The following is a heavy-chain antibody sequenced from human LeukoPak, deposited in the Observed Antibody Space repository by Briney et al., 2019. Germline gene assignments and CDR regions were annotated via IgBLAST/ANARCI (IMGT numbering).Heavy chain of an antibody. CDR1: GGSISSSSYY. CDR2: IYYSGST. J-gene: IGHJ5*02. Sequence: PSETLSLTCTVSGGSISSSSYYWGWIRQPPGKGLEWIGSIYYSGSTYYNPSLKSRVTISVDKSKNQFSLKLSSVTAADTAVYYCARDASSSSSWYSGRGWFDPWGQGTLVTVSS. D-gene: IGHD6-13*01. CDR3: ARDASSSSSWYSGRGWFDP. V-gene: IGHV4-39*07.